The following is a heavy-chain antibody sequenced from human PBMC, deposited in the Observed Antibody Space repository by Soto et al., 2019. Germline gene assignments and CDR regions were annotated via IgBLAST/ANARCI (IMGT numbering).Heavy chain of an antibody. Sequence: LSLTCTVSGGSVSNFYWSWIRQPPGKGLEWIGYISYSGNTNYNPPLKSRVSISVDTSKNQLSLNLTSVTAADTAVYYCARAPMVLSRSYFDSWGQGTPVTVSS. CDR1: GGSVSNFY. J-gene: IGHJ4*02. CDR2: ISYSGNT. V-gene: IGHV4-59*02. D-gene: IGHD2-8*01. CDR3: ARAPMVLSRSYFDS.